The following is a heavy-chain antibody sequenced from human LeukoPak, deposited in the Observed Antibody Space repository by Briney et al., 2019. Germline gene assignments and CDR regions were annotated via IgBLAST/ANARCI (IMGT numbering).Heavy chain of an antibody. D-gene: IGHD4-17*01. CDR1: GRSFSGYY. Sequence: SETLSLTCAVYGRSFSGYYWSWIRQPPGKGLEWIGEINHSGSTNYNPSLKSRGTISVDTSKNQFSLKLSSVAAADTAVYYCARRHSTTTTRGGYYYGMDVWGQGTTVTVSS. CDR2: INHSGST. V-gene: IGHV4-34*01. CDR3: ARRHSTTTTRGGYYYGMDV. J-gene: IGHJ6*02.